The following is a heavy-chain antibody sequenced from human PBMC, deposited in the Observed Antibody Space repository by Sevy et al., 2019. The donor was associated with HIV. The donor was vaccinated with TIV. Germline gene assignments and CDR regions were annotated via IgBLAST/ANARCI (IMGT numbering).Heavy chain of an antibody. D-gene: IGHD1-26*01. Sequence: GGSLRLSCAASGFSFSGYVMNWVRQAPGKGLESVSSISGRDSSTYYADSVRGRFIISRDNSENTLYLQMNGLRAEDTAVYYCAKVTLWELLAAHDAFDVWGQGTMVTVSS. CDR2: ISGRDSST. J-gene: IGHJ3*01. V-gene: IGHV3-23*01. CDR3: AKVTLWELLAAHDAFDV. CDR1: GFSFSGYV.